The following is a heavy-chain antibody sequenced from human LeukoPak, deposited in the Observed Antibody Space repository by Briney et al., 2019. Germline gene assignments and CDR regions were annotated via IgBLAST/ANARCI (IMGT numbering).Heavy chain of an antibody. CDR2: IYPGDSDT. CDR3: ARTYYYGSGSYSANWFDP. Sequence: GESLKISCKGSGYSFTSYWIGWVRQLPGKGLERMGIIYPGDSDTRYSPSFQGQVTISADKSISTAYLQWSSLKASDTAMYYCARTYYYGSGSYSANWFDPWGQGTLVTVSS. D-gene: IGHD3-10*01. V-gene: IGHV5-51*01. J-gene: IGHJ5*02. CDR1: GYSFTSYW.